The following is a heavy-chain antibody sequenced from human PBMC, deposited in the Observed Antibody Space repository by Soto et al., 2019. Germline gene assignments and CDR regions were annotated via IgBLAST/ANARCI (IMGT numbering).Heavy chain of an antibody. D-gene: IGHD3-16*01. Sequence: GGSLRLSCAASGFTFSDYGMHWVRQTPGKGLEWVAVISYNGSNKYYADSVKGRFTISRDNSKNTLYLQMNSLRAEDTAVYYCAKYSLITFRGVSPSPFDYWGQGTLVTVSS. V-gene: IGHV3-30*18. J-gene: IGHJ4*02. CDR2: ISYNGSNK. CDR1: GFTFSDYG. CDR3: AKYSLITFRGVSPSPFDY.